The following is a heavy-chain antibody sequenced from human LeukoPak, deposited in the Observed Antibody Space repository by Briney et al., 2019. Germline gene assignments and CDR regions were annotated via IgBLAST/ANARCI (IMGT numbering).Heavy chain of an antibody. J-gene: IGHJ4*02. CDR1: GGTFSSYA. V-gene: IGHV1-69*04. Sequence: PVKVSCKASGGTFSSYAISWVRQAPGQGLEWMGRIIPILGIANYAQKFQGRVTITADKSTSTAYMELSSLRSEDTAVYYYAAGYYYGSGTTTALFDYWGQGTLVTVSS. D-gene: IGHD3-10*01. CDR3: AAGYYYGSGTTTALFDY. CDR2: IIPILGIA.